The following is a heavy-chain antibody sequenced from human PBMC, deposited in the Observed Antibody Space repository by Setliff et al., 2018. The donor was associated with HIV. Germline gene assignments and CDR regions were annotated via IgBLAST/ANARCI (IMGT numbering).Heavy chain of an antibody. J-gene: IGHJ3*02. Sequence: SETLSLTCTVSGGSISSGGYYWSWIRQHPGKGLEWIGYIYYSGSTYYNPSLKSRVTVSVDTSKNQFSLKLSSVTAADTAVYYCARVRHIVVVTATLDAFDIWGQGTMVT. D-gene: IGHD2-21*02. V-gene: IGHV4-31*03. CDR1: GGSISSGGYY. CDR2: IYYSGST. CDR3: ARVRHIVVVTATLDAFDI.